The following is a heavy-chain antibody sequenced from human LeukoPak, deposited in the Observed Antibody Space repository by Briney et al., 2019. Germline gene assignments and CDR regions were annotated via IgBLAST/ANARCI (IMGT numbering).Heavy chain of an antibody. CDR1: GGSISSSSYY. Sequence: SETLSLTCTVSGGSISSSSYYWGWIRQPPGKGLEWIGSIYYSGSTYYNPSLKSRVTISVDTSKNQFSLKLSSVTAADTAVYYCASVTYYYDSSGVWPGYYFDYWGQGTLVTVSS. V-gene: IGHV4-39*07. CDR3: ASVTYYYDSSGVWPGYYFDY. J-gene: IGHJ4*02. D-gene: IGHD3-22*01. CDR2: IYYSGST.